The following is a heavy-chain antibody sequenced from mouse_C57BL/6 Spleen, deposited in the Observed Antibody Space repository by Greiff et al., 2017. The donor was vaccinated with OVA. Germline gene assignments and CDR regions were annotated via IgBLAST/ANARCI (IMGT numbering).Heavy chain of an antibody. CDR1: GYAFSSSW. Sequence: QVQLQQSGPELVKPGASVKISCKASGYAFSSSWMNWVKQRPGQGLEWIGRIYPGDGDTNYNGKFKGKATLTAAKSSSTAYMQLSSLTSDDSAVYFCAMDYYGSSYCDYWGQGTTLTVSS. D-gene: IGHD1-1*01. CDR3: AMDYYGSSYCDY. J-gene: IGHJ2*01. V-gene: IGHV1-82*01. CDR2: IYPGDGDT.